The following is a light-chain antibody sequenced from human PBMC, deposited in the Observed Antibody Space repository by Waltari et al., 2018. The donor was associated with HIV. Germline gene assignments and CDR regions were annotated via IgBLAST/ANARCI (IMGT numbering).Light chain of an antibody. V-gene: IGKV1-9*01. CDR3: QHLYGFPPFT. J-gene: IGKJ3*01. CDR1: PCIRSK. Sequence: DIQLTQSPSFLSASVGARFTITCRASPCIRSKLAWYQQKPGQAPTILIYAASSFPMGVPSGFRGSWSGIEFPLTNRSLQHEHFATYFCQHLYGFPPFTFGPGPTVDVK. CDR2: AAS.